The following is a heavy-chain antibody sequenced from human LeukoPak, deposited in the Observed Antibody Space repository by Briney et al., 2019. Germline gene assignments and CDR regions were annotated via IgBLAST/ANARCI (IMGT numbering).Heavy chain of an antibody. CDR1: GGSISSSSYY. D-gene: IGHD3-10*01. J-gene: IGHJ4*02. CDR2: IYYSGST. V-gene: IGHV4-39*07. Sequence: SETLSLTCTVSGGSISSSSYYWGWIRQPPGKGLEWIGSIYYSGSTYYNPSLKSRVTISVDTSKNQFSLKLSSVTAADTAVYYCARGSLPMVRGVINFDYWGQGTLVTVSS. CDR3: ARGSLPMVRGVINFDY.